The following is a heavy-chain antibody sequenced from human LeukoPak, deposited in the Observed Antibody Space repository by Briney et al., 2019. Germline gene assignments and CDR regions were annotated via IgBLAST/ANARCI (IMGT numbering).Heavy chain of an antibody. CDR2: ISGYNGDT. Sequence: ASVKVSCKASGFMFTKYGISWVRQAPGQGLEWVGWISGYNGDTNYAQKLQGRVTMTTDTSTSTAYMELRSLTSDDTAVYFCARDIREMSTLTYYYYYGMDVWGQGTTVTVSS. J-gene: IGHJ6*02. V-gene: IGHV1-18*01. D-gene: IGHD5-24*01. CDR3: ARDIREMSTLTYYYYYGMDV. CDR1: GFMFTKYG.